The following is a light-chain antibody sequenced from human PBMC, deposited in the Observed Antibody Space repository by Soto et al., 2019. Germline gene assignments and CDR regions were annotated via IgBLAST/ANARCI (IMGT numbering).Light chain of an antibody. CDR1: QSVADN. CDR3: QQYNYWPIT. V-gene: IGKV3-15*01. CDR2: GAS. J-gene: IGKJ5*01. Sequence: MTQSPATLSVSPGERVTLSCRSSQSVADNLAWFQQKPGQGPRLLIYGASTRATGIPARFSGSGSETDFTLTVSSLRSEDSAVYYCQQYNYWPITFGQGTRLAIK.